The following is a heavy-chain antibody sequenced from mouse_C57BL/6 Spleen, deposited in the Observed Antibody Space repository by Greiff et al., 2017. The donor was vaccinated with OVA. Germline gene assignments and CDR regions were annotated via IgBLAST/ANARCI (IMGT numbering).Heavy chain of an antibody. Sequence: QVQLQQPGAELVKPGASVKLSCKASGYTFTSYWMHWVKQRPGQGLEWIGMIHPNSGSTNYNEKFKSKATLTVDKSSSTAYMQLSSLTSEDSAVYYCARGWMGAGDYAMDYWGQGTSVTVSA. CDR1: GYTFTSYW. D-gene: IGHD3-3*01. CDR3: ARGWMGAGDYAMDY. V-gene: IGHV1-64*01. J-gene: IGHJ4*01. CDR2: IHPNSGST.